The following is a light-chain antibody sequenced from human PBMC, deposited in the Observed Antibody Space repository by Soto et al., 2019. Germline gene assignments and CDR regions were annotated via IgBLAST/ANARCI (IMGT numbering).Light chain of an antibody. CDR1: QSINNW. J-gene: IGKJ1*01. CDR3: QQYESFPRT. V-gene: IGKV1-5*03. CDR2: KAS. Sequence: DIHMTQSPSTLSASVGDRVIITCRASQSINNWLAWYQQKPGKAPKLFIFKASTLESGDPSRFSGSGSGTEFTLSISSLQPDDFATYFCQQYESFPRTFGQGTKVEIK.